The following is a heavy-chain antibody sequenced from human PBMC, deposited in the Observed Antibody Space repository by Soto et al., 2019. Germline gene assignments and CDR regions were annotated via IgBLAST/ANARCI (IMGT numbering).Heavy chain of an antibody. V-gene: IGHV3-74*03. CDR1: GFTFSSYW. Sequence: GGSLRLSCAASGFTFSSYWMHWVRHAPGKGLAWVSRINSDGSSRTYADSVKGRFTISRDNVKNTLYLQMNSLRAEDTAVYYCARVGVRYFDWSPLRDYYYMDVWGKGITVTVSS. CDR2: INSDGSSR. CDR3: ARVGVRYFDWSPLRDYYYMDV. D-gene: IGHD3-9*01. J-gene: IGHJ6*03.